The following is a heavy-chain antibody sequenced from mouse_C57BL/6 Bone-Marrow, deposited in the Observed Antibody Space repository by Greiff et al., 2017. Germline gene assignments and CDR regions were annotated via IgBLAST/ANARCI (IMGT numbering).Heavy chain of an antibody. V-gene: IGHV1-81*01. CDR3: ARSYYYGSRAWFAY. D-gene: IGHD1-1*01. CDR2: IYPRSGNT. CDR1: GYTFTSYG. J-gene: IGHJ3*01. Sequence: VQLVESGAELARPGASVELSCKASGYTFTSYGISWVKQRTGQGLEWIGEIYPRSGNTYYNEKFKGKATLTADKSSSTAYMELRSLTSEDSAVYFCARSYYYGSRAWFAYWGQGTLVTVSA.